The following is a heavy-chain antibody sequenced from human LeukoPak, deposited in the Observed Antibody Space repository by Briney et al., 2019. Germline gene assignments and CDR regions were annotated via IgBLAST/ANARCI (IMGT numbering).Heavy chain of an antibody. J-gene: IGHJ1*01. CDR2: IDWDDDK. V-gene: IGHV2-70*11. CDR1: GFSLSTSGMC. Sequence: SGPTLVNPTQTLTLTCTFSGFSLSTSGMCVSWIRQPPGKALEWLARIDWDDDKYYSTSLKTRLTISKDTSKNQVVLTMTNMDPVDTATYYCALSRPGIAVAGTLEHWGQGTLVTVSS. D-gene: IGHD6-19*01. CDR3: ALSRPGIAVAGTLEH.